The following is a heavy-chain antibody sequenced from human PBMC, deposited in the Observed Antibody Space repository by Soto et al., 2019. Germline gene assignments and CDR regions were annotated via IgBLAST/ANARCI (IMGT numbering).Heavy chain of an antibody. D-gene: IGHD2-15*01. Sequence: GASLKVSCKASGYTFTSYAMHWVRQAPGQRLEWMGWINAGNGNTKYSQKFQGRVTITRDTSASTAYMELSSLRSEDTAVYYCARVDLGYCSGGSCYSRYNWFDPWGQGTLVTVSS. V-gene: IGHV1-3*01. J-gene: IGHJ5*02. CDR3: ARVDLGYCSGGSCYSRYNWFDP. CDR2: INAGNGNT. CDR1: GYTFTSYA.